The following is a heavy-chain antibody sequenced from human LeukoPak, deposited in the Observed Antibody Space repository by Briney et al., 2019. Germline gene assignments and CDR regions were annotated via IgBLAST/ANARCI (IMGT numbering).Heavy chain of an antibody. V-gene: IGHV4-34*01. CDR1: GGSFSGYY. CDR2: INHSGRT. J-gene: IGHJ4*02. Sequence: SETLSLTCAVYGGSFSGYYWSWIRQPPGKGLEWIGEINHSGRTNYNPSLKSRVTISVDTSKNQFSLKLSSVTAADTAVYYCARLEAAPTYVYWGQGTLVTVSS. D-gene: IGHD6-13*01. CDR3: ARLEAAPTYVY.